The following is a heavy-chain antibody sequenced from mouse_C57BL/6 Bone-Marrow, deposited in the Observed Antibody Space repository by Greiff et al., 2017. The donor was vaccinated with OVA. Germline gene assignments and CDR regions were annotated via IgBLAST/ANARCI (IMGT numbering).Heavy chain of an antibody. CDR3: ARRGVYYYGSSYEDYYAMDY. Sequence: VQLQQSGPELVKPGASVKISCKASGYAFSSSWMNWVKQRPGKGLEWIGRIYPGDGDTNYNGKFKGKATLTADKSSSTAYMQLSSLTSEDSAVYFCARRGVYYYGSSYEDYYAMDYWGQGTSVTVSS. D-gene: IGHD1-1*01. CDR1: GYAFSSSW. V-gene: IGHV1-82*01. J-gene: IGHJ4*01. CDR2: IYPGDGDT.